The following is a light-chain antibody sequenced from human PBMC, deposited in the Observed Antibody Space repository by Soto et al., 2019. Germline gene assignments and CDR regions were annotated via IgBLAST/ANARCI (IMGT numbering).Light chain of an antibody. CDR1: SSNVGGHT. CDR2: RTT. Sequence: QSVLTQPPSASGTPGQRVTISCSGSSSNVGGHTVDWYQQVPGAAPKLLIYRTTQRPSGVPDRFSGSKSDTSASLAISGLQSEDEADYYCAAWDDSLNVPVFGGGTQLTVL. CDR3: AAWDDSLNVPV. J-gene: IGLJ7*01. V-gene: IGLV1-44*01.